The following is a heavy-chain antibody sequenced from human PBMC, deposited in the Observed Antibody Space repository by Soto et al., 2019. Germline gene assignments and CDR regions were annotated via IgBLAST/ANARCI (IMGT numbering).Heavy chain of an antibody. CDR2: IVSDGSAK. CDR1: GFPFSTYG. Sequence: QVQLVESGGGVVQPGTSLRLSCAVSGFPFSTYGFHWVRQPPGKGLEWVAVIVSDGSAKYHADSVEGRFTIFRDNSKDTMYLQMNSLRAEDTAVYYCARDDAFGNENGFDIWGQGTMVTVSS. V-gene: IGHV3-33*01. D-gene: IGHD1-1*01. J-gene: IGHJ3*02. CDR3: ARDDAFGNENGFDI.